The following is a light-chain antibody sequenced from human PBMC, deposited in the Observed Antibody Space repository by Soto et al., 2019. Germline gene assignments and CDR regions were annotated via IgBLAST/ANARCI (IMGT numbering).Light chain of an antibody. V-gene: IGKV1-16*01. CDR1: KGINSY. Sequence: DIQMTQSPPSLSASVGDRVTITCRASKGINSYLAWFQQQPGTAPKPLIYAASTLHSGVPSRFSGSGARTEFSLTITVQQPDDFATYCCQYYRVLSSFGPGTKVDIK. J-gene: IGKJ3*01. CDR3: QYYRVLSS. CDR2: AAS.